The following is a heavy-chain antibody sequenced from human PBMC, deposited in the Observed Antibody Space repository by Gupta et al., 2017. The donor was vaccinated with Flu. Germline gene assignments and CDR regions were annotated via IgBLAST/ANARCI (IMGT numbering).Heavy chain of an antibody. Sequence: RQAPGKGLEWVGRIKSKIDGGTTDYAAPVKARFTISRDDSKTTVYLQMNSLKPDDTAVYFCTTVAVMVIATDSFYYYYMDVWGKGTTVTVSS. J-gene: IGHJ6*03. V-gene: IGHV3-15*07. CDR3: TTVAVMVIATDSFYYYYMDV. CDR2: IKSKIDGGTT. D-gene: IGHD2-21*01.